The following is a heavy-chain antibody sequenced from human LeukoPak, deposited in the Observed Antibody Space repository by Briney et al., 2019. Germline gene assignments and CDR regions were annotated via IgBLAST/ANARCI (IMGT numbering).Heavy chain of an antibody. D-gene: IGHD3-10*01. CDR3: VKVGYGSGTWGWFDP. J-gene: IGHJ5*02. CDR2: IYPGGSI. V-gene: IGHV4-59*11. Sequence: PSETLSLTCTVTGASISSHYWSWIRQPPGKGLECIGSIYPGGSIDYNPSLKSRATISGDSSKNHLSLKLTSVTAADTATYYYVKVGYGSGTWGWFDPWGQGTLVSVSA. CDR1: GASISSHY.